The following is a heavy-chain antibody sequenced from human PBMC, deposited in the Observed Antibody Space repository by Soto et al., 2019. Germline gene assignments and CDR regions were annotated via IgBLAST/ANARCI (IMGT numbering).Heavy chain of an antibody. Sequence: GSLRLSCAASGFTFSSYWMSWVRQAPGKGLEWVANIKQDGSEKYYVDSVKGRFTISRDNAKNSLYLQMNSLRAEDTAVYYCARRFCSSTSCFNWFDPWGQGTLVTVSS. J-gene: IGHJ5*02. CDR2: IKQDGSEK. D-gene: IGHD2-2*01. CDR1: GFTFSSYW. CDR3: ARRFCSSTSCFNWFDP. V-gene: IGHV3-7*01.